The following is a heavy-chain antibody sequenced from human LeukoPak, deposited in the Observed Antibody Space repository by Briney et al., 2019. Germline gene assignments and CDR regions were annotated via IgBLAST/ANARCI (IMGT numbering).Heavy chain of an antibody. V-gene: IGHV4-59*01. CDR3: ARSHCGGDCGSWFDY. CDR1: GGSTTSNYY. J-gene: IGHJ4*02. CDR2: IYYSGST. Sequence: SETLSLTCTVSGGSTTSNYYWSWIRQPPGKGLEWIGYIYYSGSTNYNPSLKSRVTISVDTSKNQFSLKLSSVTAADTAVYYCARSHCGGDCGSWFDYWGQGTLVTVSS. D-gene: IGHD2-21*02.